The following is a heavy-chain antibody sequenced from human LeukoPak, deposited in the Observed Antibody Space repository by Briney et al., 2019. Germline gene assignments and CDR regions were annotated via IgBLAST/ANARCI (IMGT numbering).Heavy chain of an antibody. CDR1: GYTFTSYY. J-gene: IGHJ4*02. Sequence: GASVKVSCKASGYTFTSYYIHWVRQAPGQGLEWMGIINPSGGSTSSAQKFQGRVTMTRDTSTSTVYMELSSLRSKDTVVYYCARGDSLMVYAIEFDYWGQGTLVTVSS. V-gene: IGHV1-46*01. CDR2: INPSGGST. D-gene: IGHD2-8*01. CDR3: ARGDSLMVYAIEFDY.